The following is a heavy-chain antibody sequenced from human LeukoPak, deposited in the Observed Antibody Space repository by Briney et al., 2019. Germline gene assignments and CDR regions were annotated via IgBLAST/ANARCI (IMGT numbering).Heavy chain of an antibody. V-gene: IGHV3-74*01. D-gene: IGHD3-10*01. CDR3: ARDPRAYYYGSGSYEPSDY. Sequence: RGPLRLSCAASGFTFSSYWMHWVRQAPGKGLVWVSRINSDGSSTSYADSVKGRFTISRDNAKNTLYLQMNSLRAEDTAVYYCARDPRAYYYGSGSYEPSDYWGQGTLVTVSS. CDR2: INSDGSST. J-gene: IGHJ4*02. CDR1: GFTFSSYW.